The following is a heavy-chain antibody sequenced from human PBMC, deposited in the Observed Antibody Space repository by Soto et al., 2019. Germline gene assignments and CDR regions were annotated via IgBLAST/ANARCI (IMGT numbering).Heavy chain of an antibody. CDR1: GYTFTSYN. V-gene: IGHV1-46*01. D-gene: IGHD3-10*01. Sequence: ASVKVSCKASGYTFTSYNMHWVRQAPGQGLEWVGIINPSGGSTNYAQKFQGRVAMTRDTSTSTVYMELSSLRYEDTAVYYCARASGSGTYYNAPVYYGMDVWGQGTTLTVSS. J-gene: IGHJ6*02. CDR2: INPSGGST. CDR3: ARASGSGTYYNAPVYYGMDV.